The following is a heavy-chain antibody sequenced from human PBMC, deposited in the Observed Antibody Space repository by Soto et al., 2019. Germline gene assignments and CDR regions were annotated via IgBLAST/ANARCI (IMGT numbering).Heavy chain of an antibody. Sequence: QVQLQESGPGLVKPSETLSLTCAVSGESISSVNWWTWVRQSPGKGLEWIGEISPGGNTNYNPSLKSRVTISADTSNNQFSLNLRSVTAADTAVYYCARIDCTDGVCEWNWLDPWGQGILITVSS. CDR3: ARIDCTDGVCEWNWLDP. CDR1: GESISSVNW. CDR2: ISPGGNT. V-gene: IGHV4-4*02. D-gene: IGHD2-8*01. J-gene: IGHJ5*02.